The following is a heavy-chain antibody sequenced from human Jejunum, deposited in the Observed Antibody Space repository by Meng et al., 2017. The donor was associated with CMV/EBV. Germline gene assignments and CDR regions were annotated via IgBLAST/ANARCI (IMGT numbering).Heavy chain of an antibody. CDR2: INPNSGGT. D-gene: IGHD6-19*01. J-gene: IGHJ4*02. CDR1: GYTFSGSY. CDR3: ARGAAVAGSFDY. Sequence: CTTSGYTFSGSYIPWVRQAPGQGLEWMGRINPNSGGTNYAQNFQGRVTMTRDTSISTMYMELSRLRYDDTAVYYCARGAAVAGSFDYWGQGTLVTVSS. V-gene: IGHV1-2*06.